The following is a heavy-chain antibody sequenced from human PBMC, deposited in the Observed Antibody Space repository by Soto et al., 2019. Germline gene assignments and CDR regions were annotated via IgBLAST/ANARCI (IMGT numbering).Heavy chain of an antibody. Sequence: PGGSLKLSFAASGFTFSSYAMSWVRQAPGKGLEWVSAISCSGGSTYYEDSVKVRFTISRDNSKNTLYLQMNSLRAEDTAVYYCAKGDIVVVTDATLFDXWGQGTLVTVSX. V-gene: IGHV3-23*01. D-gene: IGHD2-2*01. CDR1: GFTFSSYA. J-gene: IGHJ4*02. CDR3: AKGDIVVVTDATLFDX. CDR2: ISCSGGST.